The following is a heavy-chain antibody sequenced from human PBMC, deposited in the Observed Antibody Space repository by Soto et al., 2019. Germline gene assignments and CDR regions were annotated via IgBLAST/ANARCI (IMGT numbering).Heavy chain of an antibody. CDR3: ARAGRRGVTDDY. CDR2: INHSGST. CDR1: GGSFSGYY. J-gene: IGHJ4*02. V-gene: IGHV4-34*01. D-gene: IGHD3-10*01. Sequence: PSETLSLTCAVYGGSFSGYYWTWIRQPPGKGLEWIGEINHSGSTNYNPSLKSRVTISVDTSKNQFSLKLSSVTAADTAVYYCARAGRRGVTDDYWGQGTLVTVSS.